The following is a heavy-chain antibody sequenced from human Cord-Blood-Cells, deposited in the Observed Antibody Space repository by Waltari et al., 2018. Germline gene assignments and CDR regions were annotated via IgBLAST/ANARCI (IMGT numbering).Heavy chain of an antibody. J-gene: IGHJ4*02. CDR2: IKSKTDGGTT. D-gene: IGHD3-3*01. CDR3: TTDYDFWSGYDY. CDR1: GFTFGNAW. V-gene: IGHV3-15*01. Sequence: EVQLVESGGGLVKPGGSLRLSCAASGFTFGNAWMSWVRQAPGKGLEWVGRIKSKTDGGTTDYAAPMTGRFTISREDSKITLYLQMISLKTEYTAVYYWTTDYDFWSGYDYWGQGTLVTVSS.